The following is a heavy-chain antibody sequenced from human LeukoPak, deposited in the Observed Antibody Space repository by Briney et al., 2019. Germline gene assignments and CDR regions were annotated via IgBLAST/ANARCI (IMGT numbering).Heavy chain of an antibody. CDR3: ARASGGYYWDFDY. J-gene: IGHJ4*02. CDR2: IYYSGNT. CDR1: GDSISTYNYF. Sequence: KPSETLSLICTVSGDSISTYNYFWGWIRQPPGKGLEWIGSIYYSGNTYYSPSLKSRVTISADTSKNQFSLKVTSVTAADTAVHYCARASGGYYWDFDYWGQGTLVTVSS. D-gene: IGHD3-22*01. V-gene: IGHV4-39*01.